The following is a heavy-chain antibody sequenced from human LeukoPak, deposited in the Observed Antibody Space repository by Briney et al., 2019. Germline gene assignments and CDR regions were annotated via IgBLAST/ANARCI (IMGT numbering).Heavy chain of an antibody. CDR3: ARGSYYNENWFDP. Sequence: GASVKVSCKASGYTFTAYYIHWVRQAPGQGLEWMGWINPNSGGANYVQKFQGRVTMTRDTSISTAYMELSRLRSDDTAVYYCARGSYYNENWFDPWGQGTLVTVSS. J-gene: IGHJ5*02. V-gene: IGHV1-2*02. CDR2: INPNSGGA. CDR1: GYTFTAYY. D-gene: IGHD3-10*01.